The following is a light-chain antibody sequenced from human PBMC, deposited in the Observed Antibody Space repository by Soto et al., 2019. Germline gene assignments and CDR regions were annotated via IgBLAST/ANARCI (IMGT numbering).Light chain of an antibody. CDR3: QQYDTYPLT. Sequence: DIQMTQSPSSLSASVGDRVTITCRASQGISGWLAWYQQQPEKAPKSLVYAASSLHSGVPSRFSGSGSGADFTLTISKLQPEDSATYYCQQYDTYPLTFGGGTKVEIK. CDR1: QGISGW. J-gene: IGKJ4*01. V-gene: IGKV1D-16*01. CDR2: AAS.